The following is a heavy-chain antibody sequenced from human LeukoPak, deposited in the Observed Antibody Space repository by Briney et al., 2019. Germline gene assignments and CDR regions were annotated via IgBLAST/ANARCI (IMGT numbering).Heavy chain of an antibody. J-gene: IGHJ3*02. CDR3: ARGQYYYDSSGYYFRPHAFDI. Sequence: PSETLSLTCTVSGGSISSYYWSWIRQPPGKGLEWIGYIYYSGSTNYNPSLKSRVTISVDTSKNQFSLKLSSVTAADTAVYYCARGQYYYDSSGYYFRPHAFDIWGQGTMVTVSS. CDR1: GGSISSYY. D-gene: IGHD3-22*01. V-gene: IGHV4-59*12. CDR2: IYYSGST.